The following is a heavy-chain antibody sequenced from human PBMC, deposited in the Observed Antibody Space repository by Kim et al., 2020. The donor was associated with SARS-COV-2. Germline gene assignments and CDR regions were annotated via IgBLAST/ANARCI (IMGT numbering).Heavy chain of an antibody. J-gene: IGHJ4*02. CDR2: IYYSGST. Sequence: SETLSLTCTVSGGSISSGCYYWSWIRQHPGKGLEWIGYIYYSGSTYYNPSLKSRVTISVDTSKNQFSLKLSSVTAADTAVYYCAASSRGRFGELSKTDYWGQGTLVTVSS. V-gene: IGHV4-31*03. CDR3: AASSRGRFGELSKTDY. CDR1: GGSISSGCYY. D-gene: IGHD3-10*01.